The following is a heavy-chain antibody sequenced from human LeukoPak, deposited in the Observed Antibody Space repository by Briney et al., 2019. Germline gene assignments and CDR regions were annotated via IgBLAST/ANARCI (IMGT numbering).Heavy chain of an antibody. CDR3: ARGYCTSSSCYNDY. CDR2: MSFDVNNK. D-gene: IGHD2-2*02. Sequence: GGSLRLSCAASGFTVSDDYMSWVRQAPGKGLEWVATMSFDVNNKYYADSVRGRFTISRDNSKNTLYLQMNSLRAEDTAVYSCARGYCTSSSCYNDYWGQGTLVTVSS. J-gene: IGHJ4*02. V-gene: IGHV3-30*03. CDR1: GFTVSDDY.